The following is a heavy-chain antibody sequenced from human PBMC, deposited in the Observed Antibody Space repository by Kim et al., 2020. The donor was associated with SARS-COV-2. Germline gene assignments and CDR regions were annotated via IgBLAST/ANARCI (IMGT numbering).Heavy chain of an antibody. Sequence: SVKVSCKASGGTFSSYAISWVRQAPGQGLEWMGRIIPILGIANYAQKFQGRVTITADKSTSTAYMELSSLRSEDTAVYYCARDRDLGRCMDVWGQGTTVTVSS. D-gene: IGHD3-16*01. V-gene: IGHV1-69*04. CDR1: GGTFSSYA. J-gene: IGHJ6*02. CDR2: IIPILGIA. CDR3: ARDRDLGRCMDV.